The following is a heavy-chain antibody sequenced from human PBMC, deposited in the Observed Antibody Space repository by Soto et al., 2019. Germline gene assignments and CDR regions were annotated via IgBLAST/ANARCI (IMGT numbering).Heavy chain of an antibody. J-gene: IGHJ5*01. V-gene: IGHV4-59*01. D-gene: IGHD2-8*01. Sequence: SETLSLTCTVSDDSISSYYWTWIRQSPGKRPEWIGYMYYSGNSKYNPSLKSRVTISVDTSKSQFSLRLSSVTAADTAVYYCARGGHCTNNDGCRWFDSWGQGILVTVSS. CDR2: MYYSGNS. CDR3: ARGGHCTNNDGCRWFDS. CDR1: DDSISSYY.